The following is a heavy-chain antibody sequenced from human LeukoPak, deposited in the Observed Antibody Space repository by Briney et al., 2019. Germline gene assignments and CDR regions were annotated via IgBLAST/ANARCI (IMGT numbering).Heavy chain of an antibody. CDR1: GGSIRSNVYY. V-gene: IGHV4-39*07. D-gene: IGHD3-22*01. CDR2: IFYTGST. Sequence: PSETLSLTCTVSGGSIRSNVYYWGWIRRPPGKGPEWIGSIFYTGSTHYSPSLKSRVTISVDTSKNQFSLKLRSVTAADTAVYYCARDYDSSGYYYDPWGPGTLVTVSS. J-gene: IGHJ5*02. CDR3: ARDYDSSGYYYDP.